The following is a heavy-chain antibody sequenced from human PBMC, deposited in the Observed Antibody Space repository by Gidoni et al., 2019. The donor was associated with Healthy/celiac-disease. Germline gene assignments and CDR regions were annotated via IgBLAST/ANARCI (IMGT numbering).Heavy chain of an antibody. V-gene: IGHV1-18*01. Sequence: QVQLVQSGAEGKKPGASVKVSCKASGYTITSYGISWVRQAPGQGLEWMGWISAYNGNPNYAPKLQGRVTMTTDTSTSPASMELRSLRSDDTAVYYCAREFDAVAGTSGGWFDPWGQGTLVTVSS. CDR1: GYTITSYG. J-gene: IGHJ5*02. CDR2: ISAYNGNP. D-gene: IGHD6-19*01. CDR3: AREFDAVAGTSGGWFDP.